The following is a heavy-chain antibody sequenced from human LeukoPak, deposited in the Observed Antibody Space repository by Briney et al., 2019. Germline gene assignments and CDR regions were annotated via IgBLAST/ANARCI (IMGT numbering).Heavy chain of an antibody. V-gene: IGHV4-59*08. CDR3: ARGNYYGSGNFPCYFDY. D-gene: IGHD3-10*01. CDR2: IYYSGST. CDR1: GGSISSYY. J-gene: IGHJ4*02. Sequence: SETLSLTCSVSGGSISSYYWSWIRQPPGKGLEWIGCIYYSGSTIYNPSLKSRITMSVDTSKNHFSLNLTSVTAADTAIYYCARGNYYGSGNFPCYFDYWGQGALVTVSS.